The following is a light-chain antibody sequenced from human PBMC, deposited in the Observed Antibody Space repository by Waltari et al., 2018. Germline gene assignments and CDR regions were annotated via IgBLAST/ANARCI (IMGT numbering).Light chain of an antibody. CDR3: QQRRNWPLT. V-gene: IGKV3-11*01. CDR2: DAS. J-gene: IGKJ4*01. CDR1: HSVNWY. Sequence: EIVLTQSPATLSLSPGEGATLSCRASHSVNWYLAWYQQRPGQAPRLLIYDASNRATGIPARFSGSGSETDFTLTISSLEPEDSAVYYCQQRRNWPLTFGGGTKVEIK.